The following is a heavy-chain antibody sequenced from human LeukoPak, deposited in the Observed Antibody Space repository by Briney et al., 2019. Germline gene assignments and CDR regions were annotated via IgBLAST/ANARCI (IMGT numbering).Heavy chain of an antibody. CDR3: AKEMLAAAGPPEYFQH. D-gene: IGHD6-13*01. J-gene: IGHJ1*01. V-gene: IGHV3-23*01. Sequence: PGGSLRLSCAASGFTFSSYAMSWVRQAPGKGLEWVSAISGSGGSTYYADSVKGRFTISRDNSKNTLYLQMNSLRAEDTAVYYCAKEMLAAAGPPEYFQHWGQGTLVTVSS. CDR2: ISGSGGST. CDR1: GFTFSSYA.